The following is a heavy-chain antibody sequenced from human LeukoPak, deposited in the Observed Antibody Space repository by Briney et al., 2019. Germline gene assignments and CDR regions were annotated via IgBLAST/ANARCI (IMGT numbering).Heavy chain of an antibody. CDR2: IIPIFGTA. J-gene: IGHJ3*02. V-gene: IGHV1-69*13. CDR1: GGTFSSYA. D-gene: IGHD3-3*01. CDR3: AKARFLEWSDAFDI. Sequence: SVKVSCKASGGTFSSYAIGWVRQAPGQGIEWMGGIIPIFGTANYAQKFQGRVTITADESTSTAYMELSSLRSEDTAVYYCAKARFLEWSDAFDIWGQGTMVTVSS.